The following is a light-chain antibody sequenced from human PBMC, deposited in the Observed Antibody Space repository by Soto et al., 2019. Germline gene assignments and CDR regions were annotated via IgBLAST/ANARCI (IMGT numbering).Light chain of an antibody. Sequence: DIQMTQSPSTLSASVGDRVTFTCRASQSIGNWLAWYQQKPGKAPKLLIYKASNLESGVPSRFSGSGSGTEFTLTISNLQPDDFVTYYCQHYNNYSGFGQGTKLEIK. V-gene: IGKV1-5*03. CDR3: QHYNNYSG. J-gene: IGKJ2*03. CDR1: QSIGNW. CDR2: KAS.